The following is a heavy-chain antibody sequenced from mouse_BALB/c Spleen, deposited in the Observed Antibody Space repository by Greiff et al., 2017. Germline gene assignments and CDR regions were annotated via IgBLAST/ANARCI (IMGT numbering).Heavy chain of an antibody. CDR1: GYAFTNYL. Sequence: VKLMESGAELVRPGTSVKVSCKASGYAFTNYLIEWVKQRPGQGLEWIGVINPGSGGTNYNEKFKGKATLTADKSSSTAYMQLSSLTSDDSAVYFCARYYDYDYYAMDYWGQGTSVTVSS. CDR3: ARYYDYDYYAMDY. V-gene: IGHV1-54*01. D-gene: IGHD2-4*01. CDR2: INPGSGGT. J-gene: IGHJ4*01.